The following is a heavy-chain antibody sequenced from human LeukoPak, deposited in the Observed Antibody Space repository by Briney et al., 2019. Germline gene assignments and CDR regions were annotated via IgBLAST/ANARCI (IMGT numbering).Heavy chain of an antibody. V-gene: IGHV4-4*07. J-gene: IGHJ1*01. CDR3: AREGSSSWYGYFQH. CDR2: IYTSGST. CDR1: GGSISSYY. D-gene: IGHD6-13*01. Sequence: SETLSLTCTVSGGSISSYYWSWIRQPAGKGLEWIGRIYTSGSTNYNPSLKSRVTMSVDTSKNQFSLKLSSVTAADTAVYYCAREGSSSWYGYFQHWGEGTLVTVSS.